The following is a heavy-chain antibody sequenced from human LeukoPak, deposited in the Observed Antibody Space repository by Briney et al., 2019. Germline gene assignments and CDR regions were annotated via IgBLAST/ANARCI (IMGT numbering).Heavy chain of an antibody. J-gene: IGHJ4*02. CDR3: AKSRSGDYGDFDY. CDR1: GFTFSAYH. V-gene: IGHV3-48*01. CDR2: ISSDSGTL. Sequence: GGSLRLSCASSGFTFSAYHMNWVRQAPGKGLEWISFISSDSGTLYYADSVKGRFTISRDNSKNTLYLQMNSLRAEDTAVYYCAKSRSGDYGDFDYWGQGTLVTVSS. D-gene: IGHD4-17*01.